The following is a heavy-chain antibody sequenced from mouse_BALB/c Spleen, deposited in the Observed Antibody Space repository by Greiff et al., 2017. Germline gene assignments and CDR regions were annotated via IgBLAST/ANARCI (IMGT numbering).Heavy chain of an antibody. V-gene: IGHV5-17*02. CDR1: GFTFSSFG. CDR3: ARFGGNYYFDY. J-gene: IGHJ2*01. CDR2: ISSGSSTI. D-gene: IGHD2-1*01. Sequence: DVMLVESGGGLVQPGGSRKLSCAASGFTFSSFGMHWVRQAPEKGLEWVAYISSGSSTIYYADTVKGRFTISRDNPKNTLFLQMTSLRSEDTAMYYCARFGGNYYFDYWGQGTTLTVSS.